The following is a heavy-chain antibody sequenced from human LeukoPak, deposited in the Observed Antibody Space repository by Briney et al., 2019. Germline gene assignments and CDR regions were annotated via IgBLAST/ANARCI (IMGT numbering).Heavy chain of an antibody. D-gene: IGHD3-22*01. Sequence: PSETLSLTCTVSGGSISSGGYYWSWIRQHPGKGLEWIGYIYYSGSTYYNPSLKSRVTISVDTSKNQFSLKLSSVTAADTAVYYCARTTDSSGYYDWGQGTLVTVCS. J-gene: IGHJ4*02. V-gene: IGHV4-31*03. CDR1: GGSISSGGYY. CDR2: IYYSGST. CDR3: ARTTDSSGYYD.